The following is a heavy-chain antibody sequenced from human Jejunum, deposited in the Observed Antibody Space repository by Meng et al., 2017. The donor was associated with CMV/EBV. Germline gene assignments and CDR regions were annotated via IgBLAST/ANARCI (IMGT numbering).Heavy chain of an antibody. CDR1: GGSLRSRKW. J-gene: IGHJ4*02. Sequence: TVLRSPSGTLSLPSAVSGGSLRSRKWWSWVRRPPGKGLEWIGEIYHSGSTNYNPSLKSRVTISVDESKNQFSLRLSSVTAADTAVYYCARVGAYCGGDCYHPRWGQGTLVTVSS. D-gene: IGHD2-21*02. V-gene: IGHV4-4*02. CDR3: ARVGAYCGGDCYHPR. CDR2: IYHSGST.